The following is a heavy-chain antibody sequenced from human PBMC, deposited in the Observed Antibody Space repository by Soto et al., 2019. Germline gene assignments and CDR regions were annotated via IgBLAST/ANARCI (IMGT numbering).Heavy chain of an antibody. Sequence: QVQLQESGPGLVKPSETLSLTCTVSDGSISSYYWSWIRQPPGKGLEWIGYVYYSGSTNYNPSLKSRVTISIDTSKNQFSLKLSSGTAADTAVYYCARKSTHFDSWGQGTLVTVSS. CDR1: DGSISSYY. V-gene: IGHV4-59*08. CDR2: VYYSGST. CDR3: ARKSTHFDS. J-gene: IGHJ4*02.